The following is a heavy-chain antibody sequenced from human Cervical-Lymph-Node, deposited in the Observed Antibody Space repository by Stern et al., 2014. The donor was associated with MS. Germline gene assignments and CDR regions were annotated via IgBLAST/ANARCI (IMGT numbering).Heavy chain of an antibody. CDR3: TREAIGHSGTFDF. V-gene: IGHV1-69*01. CDR1: GGTFGSFA. J-gene: IGHJ4*02. Sequence: QVQLVESGAEVKKPGSSVKVSCRASGGTFGSFAVNWVRQAPGQGLEWMGGIIPIFGTANYVQRFQGRVTITADESTTTAYMELNSLTSDDTAVYFCTREAIGHSGTFDFWGQGTLVTVSS. CDR2: IIPIFGTA. D-gene: IGHD5-12*01.